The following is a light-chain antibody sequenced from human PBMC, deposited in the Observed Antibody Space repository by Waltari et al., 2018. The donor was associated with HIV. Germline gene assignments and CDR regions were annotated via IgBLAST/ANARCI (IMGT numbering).Light chain of an antibody. CDR2: GAS. V-gene: IGKV3-20*01. CDR3: QQYGSSPYT. CDR1: QSVNSNY. Sequence: ENVLTQSPGSLSLSPGDRATLSCRASQSVNSNYLAWYQQKPGQAPRLLIYGASRRATGIPDRFRGSGSGTDFTLTISRLEPVDFAVYYCQQYGSSPYTFGQGTKLEIK. J-gene: IGKJ2*01.